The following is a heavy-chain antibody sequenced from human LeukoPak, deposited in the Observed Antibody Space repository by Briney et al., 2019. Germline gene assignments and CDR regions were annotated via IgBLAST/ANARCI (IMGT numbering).Heavy chain of an antibody. CDR3: ARLKEWLLHFDY. CDR2: IYYSGST. CDR1: GGSISSYY. D-gene: IGHD3-3*01. J-gene: IGHJ4*02. Sequence: SETLSLTCTVSGGSISSYYWSWIRQPPGKGLEWIGYIYYSGSTNYNPSLKSRVTISVDTSKNQFSLKLSSVTAADTAVYYCARLKEWLLHFDYWGQGTLVTVSS. V-gene: IGHV4-59*01.